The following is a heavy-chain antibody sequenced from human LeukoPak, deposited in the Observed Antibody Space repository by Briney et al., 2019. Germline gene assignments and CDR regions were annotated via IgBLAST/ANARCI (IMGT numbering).Heavy chain of an antibody. J-gene: IGHJ3*02. CDR1: GYTLTELS. CDR3: ATGYCTNGVCYTEGAFDI. V-gene: IGHV1-24*01. CDR2: FDPEDGET. D-gene: IGHD2-8*01. Sequence: GASVKVSCKVSGYTLTELSMHWVRQAPGKGLEWMGGFDPEDGETIYAQKFQGRVTMTEDTSTDTAYMELSSLRSEDTAVYYCATGYCTNGVCYTEGAFDIWGQGTMVTVSS.